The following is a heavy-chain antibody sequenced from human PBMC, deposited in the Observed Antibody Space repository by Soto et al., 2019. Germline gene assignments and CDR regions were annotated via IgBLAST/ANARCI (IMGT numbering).Heavy chain of an antibody. J-gene: IGHJ4*02. V-gene: IGHV3-21*01. CDR3: AREGGYYSSGWYYIV. CDR1: GFTFSSYS. D-gene: IGHD6-19*01. Sequence: GGSLRLSCAASGFTFSSYSMNWVRQAPGKGLVWVSSISSSSSYIYYADSVKGRFTISRDNAKNSLYLQMNSLRAEDTAVYYCAREGGYYSSGWYYIVWGQGTLVTVSS. CDR2: ISSSSSYI.